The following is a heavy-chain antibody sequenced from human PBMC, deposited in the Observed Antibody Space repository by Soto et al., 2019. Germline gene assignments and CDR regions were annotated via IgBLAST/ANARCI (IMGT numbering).Heavy chain of an antibody. V-gene: IGHV1-18*01. CDR1: GYTFTSYG. D-gene: IGHD6-25*01. J-gene: IGHJ4*02. CDR3: ARDAAAGLNDY. CDR2: ISAYNGNT. Sequence: QVQLVQSGAEVKKPGASVKVSCKASGYTFTSYGISWVRQAPGQGLEWMGWISAYNGNTKYAQKFQGRVTMTTDTSTSAAHMGVRSLRSDDTAVYYCARDAAAGLNDYWGQGALVTVSS.